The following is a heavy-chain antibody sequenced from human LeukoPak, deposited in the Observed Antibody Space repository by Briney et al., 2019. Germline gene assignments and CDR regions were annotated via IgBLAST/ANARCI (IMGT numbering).Heavy chain of an antibody. CDR3: ARQGFGELLIDY. Sequence: GGSLRLSCAASGFTFSSYGMSWVRQAPGKGLEWVANIKQDGSEKYYVDSVKGRFTISRDNAKNSLYLQMNSLRAEDTAVYYCARQGFGELLIDYWGQGTLVTVSS. CDR2: IKQDGSEK. V-gene: IGHV3-7*01. J-gene: IGHJ4*02. D-gene: IGHD3-10*01. CDR1: GFTFSSYG.